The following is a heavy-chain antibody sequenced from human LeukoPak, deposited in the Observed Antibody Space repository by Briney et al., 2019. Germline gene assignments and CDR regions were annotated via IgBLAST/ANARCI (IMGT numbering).Heavy chain of an antibody. CDR1: GFTFSSYW. CDR2: IRYHGSDQ. Sequence: GGSLRLSCAASGFTFSSYWMSWVRQAPGKGLEWVAFIRYHGSDQYYLDSVKGRFTISKDDSKNTLYLQMNSLRAEDTAVYYCAKDQNVESWVIEVAGLYFDYWGQGTLVTVSS. J-gene: IGHJ4*02. D-gene: IGHD6-13*01. CDR3: AKDQNVESWVIEVAGLYFDY. V-gene: IGHV3-30*02.